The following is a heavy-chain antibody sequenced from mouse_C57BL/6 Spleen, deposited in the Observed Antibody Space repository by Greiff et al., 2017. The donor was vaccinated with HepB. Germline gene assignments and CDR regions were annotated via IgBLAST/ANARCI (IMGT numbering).Heavy chain of an antibody. CDR1: GYTFTSYW. D-gene: IGHD1-1*01. V-gene: IGHV1-52*01. Sequence: VQLQQPGAELVRPGSSVKLSCKASGYTFTSYWMHWVKQRPIQGLEWIGNIDPSDSETHYNQKFKDKATLTVDKSSSTAYMQLSSLTSEDSAVYYGARTTVVARDYAMDYWGQGTSVTVSS. CDR3: ARTTVVARDYAMDY. CDR2: IDPSDSET. J-gene: IGHJ4*01.